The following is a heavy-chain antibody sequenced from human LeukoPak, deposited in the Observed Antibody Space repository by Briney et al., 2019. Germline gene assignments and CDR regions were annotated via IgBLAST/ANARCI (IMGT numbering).Heavy chain of an antibody. Sequence: SETLSLTCAVYGGSFSGYYWGWIRQPPGKGLEWTGSIYYSGSTSCNTSLKSRVTISVDTSKSQFSLKLSSVTAADTAVYYCASPWSSGGFDYWGQGTLVTVSS. CDR1: GGSFSGYY. D-gene: IGHD6-19*01. CDR2: IYYSGST. V-gene: IGHV4-39*01. CDR3: ASPWSSGGFDY. J-gene: IGHJ4*02.